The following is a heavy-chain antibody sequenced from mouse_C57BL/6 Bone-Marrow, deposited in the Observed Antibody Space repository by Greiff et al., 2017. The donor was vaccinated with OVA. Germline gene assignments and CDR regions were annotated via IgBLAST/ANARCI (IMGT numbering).Heavy chain of an antibody. CDR3: ARPLRGVFDV. CDR1: GYTFTSYW. Sequence: VQLQQSGAELVKPGASVKMSCKASGYTFTSYWITWVKQRPGQGLEWIGDIYPGSGSTNYNEKFKSKATLTVDTSSSTAYMQLSSLTSEDSAVYYCARPLRGVFDVWGTGTTVTVSS. CDR2: IYPGSGST. D-gene: IGHD1-1*01. J-gene: IGHJ1*03. V-gene: IGHV1-55*01.